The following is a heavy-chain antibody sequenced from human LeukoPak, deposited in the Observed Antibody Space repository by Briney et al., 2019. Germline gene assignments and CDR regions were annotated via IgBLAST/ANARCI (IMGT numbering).Heavy chain of an antibody. J-gene: IGHJ4*02. V-gene: IGHV3-21*01. CDR1: GFTFSSYA. CDR2: ITSSSSYI. Sequence: PGGSLRLSCAASGFTFSSYAMSWVRQAPGKGLEWVSSITSSSSYIYYADSVKGRFTISRDNAKNSLYLQMNSLRAEDTAVYYCAREVAGAFDYWGQGTLVTVSS. CDR3: AREVAGAFDY. D-gene: IGHD6-19*01.